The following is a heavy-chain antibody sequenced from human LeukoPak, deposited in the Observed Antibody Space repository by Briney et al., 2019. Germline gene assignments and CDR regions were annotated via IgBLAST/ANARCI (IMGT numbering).Heavy chain of an antibody. CDR2: IYSSGST. V-gene: IGHV4-61*02. D-gene: IGHD6-19*01. Sequence: PSETLSLTCTVSGYSISSGYYWSWIRQPAGKGLEWIGRIYSSGSTNYNPSLKSRVTISVDTSKNQFSLKLSSVTAADTAVYYCARDQWLGSKFDYWGQGTLVTVSS. J-gene: IGHJ4*02. CDR3: ARDQWLGSKFDY. CDR1: GYSISSGYY.